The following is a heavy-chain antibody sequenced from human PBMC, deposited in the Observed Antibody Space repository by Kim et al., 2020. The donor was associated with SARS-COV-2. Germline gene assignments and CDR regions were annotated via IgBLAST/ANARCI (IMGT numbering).Heavy chain of an antibody. J-gene: IGHJ2*01. V-gene: IGHV4-59*13. D-gene: IGHD3-22*01. CDR1: GGSISSYY. CDR2: IYYSGST. Sequence: SETLSLTCTVSGGSISSYYWSWIRQPPGKGLEWIGYIYYSGSTNYNPSLKSRVTISVDTSKNQFSLKLSSVTAADTAVYYCARDYRKNYYDSSGYYFWYFDLWGRGTLVTVSS. CDR3: ARDYRKNYYDSSGYYFWYFDL.